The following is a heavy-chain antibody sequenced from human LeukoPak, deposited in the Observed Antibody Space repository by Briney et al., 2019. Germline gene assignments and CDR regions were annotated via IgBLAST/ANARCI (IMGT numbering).Heavy chain of an antibody. CDR3: ARESEIRFLEWLFVLDY. Sequence: PGGSLRLSCAASGFTFSRYWMSWVRQAPGKGLEWVANIKQDGSEKDYVDSVKGRFTISRDNAKNSLYLQMNSLRAEDTAVYYCARESEIRFLEWLFVLDYWGQGTLVTVSS. D-gene: IGHD3-3*01. CDR1: GFTFSRYW. V-gene: IGHV3-7*01. CDR2: IKQDGSEK. J-gene: IGHJ4*02.